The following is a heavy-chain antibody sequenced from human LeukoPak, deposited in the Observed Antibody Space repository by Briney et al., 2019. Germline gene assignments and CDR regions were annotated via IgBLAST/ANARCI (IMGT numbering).Heavy chain of an antibody. Sequence: SETLSLTCTVSGGSISSYYWSWIRQPPGKGLEWLAYIDYSGSTTYNPSLKSRVTMSVDTSKHQFSLKLSSVTAADTAVYYCARDGSGYDRYWYFDLWGRGTLVTVSS. J-gene: IGHJ2*01. CDR1: GGSISSYY. D-gene: IGHD5-12*01. V-gene: IGHV4-4*08. CDR3: ARDGSGYDRYWYFDL. CDR2: IDYSGST.